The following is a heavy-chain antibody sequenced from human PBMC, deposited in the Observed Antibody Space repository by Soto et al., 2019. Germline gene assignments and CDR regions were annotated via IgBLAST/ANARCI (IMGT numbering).Heavy chain of an antibody. CDR1: GGSISSYY. V-gene: IGHV4-59*08. CDR2: IYYSGST. J-gene: IGHJ2*01. Sequence: PSETLSLTCTVSGGSISSYYWSWIRQPPGKGLEWIGYIYYSGSTNYNPSLKSRVTISVDTSKNQFSLKLSSVTAADTAVYYCARQGGVATMNWDFDLWGRGTLVTVAS. CDR3: ARQGGVATMNWDFDL. D-gene: IGHD5-12*01.